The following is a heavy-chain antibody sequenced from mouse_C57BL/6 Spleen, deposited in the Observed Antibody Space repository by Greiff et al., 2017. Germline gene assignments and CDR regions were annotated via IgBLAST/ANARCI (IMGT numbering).Heavy chain of an antibody. Sequence: VQLQQSGAELVRPGASVTLSCKASGYTFTDYEMHWVKQTPVHGLEWIGAIDPETGGTAYNQKFKGKAILTADKSSSTAYMELRSLTSEDSAVYYCTRGRTVQGAMDYWGQGTSVTVSS. J-gene: IGHJ4*01. CDR2: IDPETGGT. CDR1: GYTFTDYE. V-gene: IGHV1-15*01. CDR3: TRGRTVQGAMDY.